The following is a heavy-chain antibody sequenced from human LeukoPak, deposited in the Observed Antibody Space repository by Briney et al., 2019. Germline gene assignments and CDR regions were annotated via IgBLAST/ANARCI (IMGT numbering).Heavy chain of an antibody. CDR1: GGSFSGYY. CDR2: INHSGRT. CDR3: ARGFLADILTGYYSIDFDY. J-gene: IGHJ4*02. Sequence: SESLSLTCAVYGGSFSGYYWSWIRQPPGKGREWIGEINHSGRTNYNPSLKSRVTISEDTSKNQFSLKLGSATAADSAVYYCARGFLADILTGYYSIDFDYWGQGTLVTVSS. D-gene: IGHD3-9*01. V-gene: IGHV4-34*01.